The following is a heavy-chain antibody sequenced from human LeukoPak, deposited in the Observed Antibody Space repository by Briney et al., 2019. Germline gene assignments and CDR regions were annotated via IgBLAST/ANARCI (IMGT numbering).Heavy chain of an antibody. J-gene: IGHJ6*02. CDR1: GYAFPSYF. D-gene: IGHD4-23*01. V-gene: IGHV1-46*01. Sequence: GASVKVSCKASGYAFPSYFMHWVRQAPGQGLEWMGIINPTGGSTTYAQKFQDRVTMTTDTSTSTAYMELRSLRSDDTAVYYCAREVTHHIYYGMDVWGQGTTVTVSS. CDR2: INPTGGST. CDR3: AREVTHHIYYGMDV.